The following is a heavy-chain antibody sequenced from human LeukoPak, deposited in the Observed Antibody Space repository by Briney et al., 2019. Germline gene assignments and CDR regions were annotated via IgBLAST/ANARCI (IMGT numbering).Heavy chain of an antibody. D-gene: IGHD3-9*01. CDR3: ARDREGYNILTRRTYYYMDV. V-gene: IGHV1-18*01. J-gene: IGHJ6*03. CDR2: ISAYNGNT. CDR1: GYTFTSYG. Sequence: ASVKVSCKASGYTFTSYGISWVRQAPGQGLEWMGWISAYNGNTNFAQKLQGRVIMTTDTSTSTAYMELRSLRSDDTAVYYCARDREGYNILTRRTYYYMDVWGKGTTVTISS.